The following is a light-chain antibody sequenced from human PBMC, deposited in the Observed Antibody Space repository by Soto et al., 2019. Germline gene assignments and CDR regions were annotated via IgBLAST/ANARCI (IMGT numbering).Light chain of an antibody. V-gene: IGKV1-5*01. J-gene: IGKJ1*01. CDR3: QQYNSYPWT. CDR1: QSISSW. Sequence: DIQMTQSPSTLSASVGDRVTITCRASQSISSWLAWYQQKPGKAPKLLIYDASSLESGVPSRFSGSGSGTKFTLTISSLQPDDFATYYCQQYNSYPWTFGQWTKVEIK. CDR2: DAS.